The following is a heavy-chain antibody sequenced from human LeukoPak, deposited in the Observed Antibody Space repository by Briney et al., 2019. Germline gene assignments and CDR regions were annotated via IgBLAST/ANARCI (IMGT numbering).Heavy chain of an antibody. CDR1: GYTFTSYG. J-gene: IGHJ4*02. Sequence: ASVKVSCKASGYTFTSYGITWVRQAPGQGLEWMGWISAYNGNTNYAQKLQGRVTMTTDTSTTTAYMDLRSLGSDDTAVYHCATSSGSGSPQGYWGQGTLVTVSS. CDR2: ISAYNGNT. CDR3: ATSSGSGSPQGY. D-gene: IGHD3-10*01. V-gene: IGHV1-18*01.